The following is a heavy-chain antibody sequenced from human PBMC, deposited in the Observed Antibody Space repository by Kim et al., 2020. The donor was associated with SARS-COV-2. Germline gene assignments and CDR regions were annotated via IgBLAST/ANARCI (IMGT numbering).Heavy chain of an antibody. CDR2: VFYSGTI. D-gene: IGHD3-22*01. CDR1: GGSINGYY. V-gene: IGHV4-59*08. Sequence: SETLSLTCSVSGGSINGYYWTWIRQPPGRGLEWIGFVFYSGTIRFNPSLNSRVTMSVDTSQNHFSLDLISVTAADTAVYYCARVMLGFSSYYYSSGAHDVWGQGARVTVSS. CDR3: ARVMLGFSSYYYSSGAHDV. J-gene: IGHJ3*01.